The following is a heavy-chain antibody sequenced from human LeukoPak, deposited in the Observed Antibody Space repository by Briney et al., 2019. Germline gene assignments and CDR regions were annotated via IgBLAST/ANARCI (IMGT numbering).Heavy chain of an antibody. V-gene: IGHV3-21*01. Sequence: PGGSLRLSCAASGFTFSSYAMSWVRQAPGKGLEWVSSISSSSYYIYYADSVKGRFTISRDNAKNSLFLQMNSLRAEDTAVYYCGAAYSGSSPSDYWGQGTLVTVSS. D-gene: IGHD1-26*01. CDR3: GAAYSGSSPSDY. CDR1: GFTFSSYA. J-gene: IGHJ4*02. CDR2: ISSSSYYI.